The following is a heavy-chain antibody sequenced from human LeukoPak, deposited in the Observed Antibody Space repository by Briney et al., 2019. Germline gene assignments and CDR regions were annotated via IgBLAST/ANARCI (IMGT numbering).Heavy chain of an antibody. J-gene: IGHJ5*02. CDR1: GFTLNKYW. D-gene: IGHD4-17*01. CDR2: ITGDGSDI. CDR3: ARDAYTTTSNWLDP. V-gene: IGHV3-74*01. Sequence: GGSLRLSCEASGFTLNKYWMHWVRQGPGKGLVWVSRITGDGSDIAYADSVKGRFTVSRDDAKNILFLQMTSLRGEDTAIYYCARDAYTTTSNWLDPWGQGTLVTVSS.